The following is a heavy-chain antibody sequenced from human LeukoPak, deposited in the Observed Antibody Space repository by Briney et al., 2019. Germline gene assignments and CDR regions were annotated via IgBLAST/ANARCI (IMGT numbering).Heavy chain of an antibody. Sequence: GGSLRLSCAASGFTFSSYEMNWVRQAPGKGLEWVSYISSSGSTIYYADSVKGRFTISRGNAKNSLYLQMNSLRAEDTAVYYCARDRTNEGFDYWGQGTLVTVSS. CDR3: ARDRTNEGFDY. J-gene: IGHJ4*02. CDR1: GFTFSSYE. D-gene: IGHD2-8*01. V-gene: IGHV3-48*03. CDR2: ISSSGSTI.